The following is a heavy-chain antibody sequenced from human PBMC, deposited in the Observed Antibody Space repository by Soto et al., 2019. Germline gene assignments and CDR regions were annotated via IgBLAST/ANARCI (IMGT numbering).Heavy chain of an antibody. CDR2: IYYSGST. J-gene: IGHJ4*02. CDR1: GGSISSGGYY. Sequence: SETLSLTCTVSGGSISSGGYYWSWIRQHPGKGLEWIGYIYYSGSTYYNPSLKSRVTISVDTSKNQFSLKLSSVTAADTAVYYCARGVTIFGVVRRFDYWGQGTLVTVS. V-gene: IGHV4-31*03. D-gene: IGHD3-3*01. CDR3: ARGVTIFGVVRRFDY.